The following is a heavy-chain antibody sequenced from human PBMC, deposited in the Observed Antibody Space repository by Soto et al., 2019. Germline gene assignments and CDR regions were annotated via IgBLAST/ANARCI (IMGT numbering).Heavy chain of an antibody. J-gene: IGHJ3*02. CDR1: GFTFSSYS. CDR2: ISSSSSYI. Sequence: PGGSLRLSCAASGFTFSSYSMNWVRQAPGKGLEWVSSISSSSSYIYYADSVKGRFTISRDNAKNPLYLQMNSLRAEDTAVYYCARAPAITIFKPDDAFDIWGQGTMVTVSS. D-gene: IGHD3-3*01. V-gene: IGHV3-21*01. CDR3: ARAPAITIFKPDDAFDI.